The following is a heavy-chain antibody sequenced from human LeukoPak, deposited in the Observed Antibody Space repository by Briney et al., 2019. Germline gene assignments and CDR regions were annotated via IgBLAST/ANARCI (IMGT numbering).Heavy chain of an antibody. D-gene: IGHD3-22*01. CDR2: INPNSGGT. CDR3: AREPYDSSGYSDY. V-gene: IGHV1-2*02. Sequence: ASVKVSCKASGYTFTGYYMHWVRQAPGQGLEWMGWINPNSGGTNYAQKFQGRVTMTRDTSISTAYMELRSLRSDDTAVYYCAREPYDSSGYSDYWGQGTLVTVSS. J-gene: IGHJ4*02. CDR1: GYTFTGYY.